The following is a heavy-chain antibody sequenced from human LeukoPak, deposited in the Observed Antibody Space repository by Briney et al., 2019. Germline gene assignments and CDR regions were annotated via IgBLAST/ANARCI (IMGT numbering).Heavy chain of an antibody. J-gene: IGHJ4*02. CDR1: GFMFSSHV. V-gene: IGHV3-23*01. D-gene: IGHD6-13*01. Sequence: QLGGSLRLSCAASGFMFSSHVMTWVRQTPGKGLEWVSSVTGSAGSTFYTDSVKGRFTISRGNSKNTLYLHMNSLRAEDTAVYYCAKVGVSSWAHFDYWGQGTLVTVSS. CDR2: VTGSAGST. CDR3: AKVGVSSWAHFDY.